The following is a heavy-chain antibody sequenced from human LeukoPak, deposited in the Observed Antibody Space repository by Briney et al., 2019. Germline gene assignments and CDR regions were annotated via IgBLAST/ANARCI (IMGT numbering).Heavy chain of an antibody. V-gene: IGHV3-15*01. CDR2: IKSKTDGGTT. CDR1: GFTFSNAW. D-gene: IGHD3-9*01. CDR3: TTNYDILTGYYEPYYFDY. Sequence: GGSLRLSCAASGFTFSNAWMSWVRQAPGKGLEWVGRIKSKTDGGTTDYAAPVKGRFTISRDDSKNTLYLQMNSLKTEDTAVYYCTTNYDILTGYYEPYYFDYWGQGTLVTVSS. J-gene: IGHJ4*02.